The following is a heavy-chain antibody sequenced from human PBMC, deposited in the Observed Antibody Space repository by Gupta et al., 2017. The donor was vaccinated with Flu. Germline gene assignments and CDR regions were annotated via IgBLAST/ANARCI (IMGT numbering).Heavy chain of an antibody. CDR1: GFTFSSYG. Sequence: QMQLVEYGGGVVQFGTSLRLSCAASGFTFSSYGLPRVSQGPGQGLEWVADKASDGSQKDYADSVRGRLTISRDNSKNTLSLEMDSLRVEDTAVYYCAKDWPWTASCPYYCYYMDVWGKGTTVTVSS. CDR2: KASDGSQK. V-gene: IGHV3-30*18. J-gene: IGHJ6*03. CDR3: AKDWPWTASCPYYCYYMDV. D-gene: IGHD2-2*01.